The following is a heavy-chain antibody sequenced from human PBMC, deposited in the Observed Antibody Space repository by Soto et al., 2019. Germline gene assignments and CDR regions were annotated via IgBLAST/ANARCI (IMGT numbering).Heavy chain of an antibody. CDR1: GFTFSSYG. J-gene: IGHJ4*02. CDR2: ISYDGSNK. CDR3: AKVRSYYYDSSGFDY. V-gene: IGHV3-30*18. Sequence: GGSLRLSCAASGFTFSSYGMHWVRQAPGKGLEWVAVISYDGSNKYYADSVKGRFTISRDNSKNTLYLQMNSLRAEDTAVYYCAKVRSYYYDSSGFDYWGQGTLVTVS. D-gene: IGHD3-22*01.